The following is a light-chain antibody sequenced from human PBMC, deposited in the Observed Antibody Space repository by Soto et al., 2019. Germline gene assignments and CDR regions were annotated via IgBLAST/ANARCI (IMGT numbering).Light chain of an antibody. CDR1: SSDVGGYNY. Sequence: QSALTQPACVSGSPGRSITISCTGTSSDVGGYNYVSWYQQHPGKAPKLMIYDVSNRPSGVSNRFSGSKSGNTASLTISGLQAEDEADYYCSSYTSSSTRVFGTGT. CDR2: DVS. CDR3: SSYTSSSTRV. J-gene: IGLJ1*01. V-gene: IGLV2-14*01.